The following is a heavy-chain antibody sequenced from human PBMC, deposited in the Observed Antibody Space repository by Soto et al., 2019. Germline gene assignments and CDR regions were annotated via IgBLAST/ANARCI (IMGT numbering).Heavy chain of an antibody. CDR2: IFHSGST. Sequence: PSETLSLTCAVSGASINRNNWWSWVRQAPGKGLEWIGEIFHSGSTNYNPSLKGRVTISVDKSKNHFSLKLSSVTAADTAVYYCARSITFDWLFFDYWGQGTLVTVSS. D-gene: IGHD3-9*01. V-gene: IGHV4-4*02. J-gene: IGHJ4*02. CDR1: GASINRNNW. CDR3: ARSITFDWLFFDY.